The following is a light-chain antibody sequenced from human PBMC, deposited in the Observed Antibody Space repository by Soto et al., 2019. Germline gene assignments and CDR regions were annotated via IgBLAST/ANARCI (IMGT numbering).Light chain of an antibody. Sequence: EIVLTQSPPTLSLSPGERATLSCRASQSVSSYLAWYQQKPGQAPRLLIYGASRRATGIPDRFSGSASGTDFTLTISRLEPEDFAVYFCQQYSDLPMTFGQGTRLEI. CDR3: QQYSDLPMT. V-gene: IGKV3-20*01. J-gene: IGKJ5*01. CDR1: QSVSSY. CDR2: GAS.